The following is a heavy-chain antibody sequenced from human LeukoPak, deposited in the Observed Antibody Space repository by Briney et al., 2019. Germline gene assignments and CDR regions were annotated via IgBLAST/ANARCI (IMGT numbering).Heavy chain of an antibody. CDR2: MNPNSGNT. D-gene: IGHD4-4*01. Sequence: ASVKVSCKASGYTFTGYYMHWVRQATGQGLEWMGWMNPNSGNTGYAQKFQGRVTMTRNTSISTAYMELSSLRSEDTAVYYCARIQYSNWGYYYYGMDVWGQGTTVTVSS. CDR3: ARIQYSNWGYYYYGMDV. J-gene: IGHJ6*02. CDR1: GYTFTGYY. V-gene: IGHV1-8*02.